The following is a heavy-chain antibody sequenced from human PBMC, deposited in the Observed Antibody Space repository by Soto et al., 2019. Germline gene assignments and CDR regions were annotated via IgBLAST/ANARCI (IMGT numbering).Heavy chain of an antibody. V-gene: IGHV1-18*01. Sequence: ASVKVSCKASGYTFTSYGISWVRQAPGQGLEWMGWISAYNGNTNYAQKLRGRVTMTTDTSTSTAYMELRSLRSDDTAVYYCARAQGITMVRVVIPNWFDPWGQGTLVTVSS. CDR1: GYTFTSYG. CDR3: ARAQGITMVRVVIPNWFDP. J-gene: IGHJ5*02. D-gene: IGHD3-10*01. CDR2: ISAYNGNT.